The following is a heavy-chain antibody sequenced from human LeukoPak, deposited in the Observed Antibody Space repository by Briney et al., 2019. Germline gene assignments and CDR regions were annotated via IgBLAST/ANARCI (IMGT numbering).Heavy chain of an antibody. J-gene: IGHJ4*02. CDR2: IYYSGSS. D-gene: IGHD6-13*01. CDR3: ARGGYSSSWYDY. V-gene: IGHV4-59*01. Sequence: SETLSLTCNVSGGSISGYHWSWIRQPPGKGLEWLGYIYYSGSSNYNPSLKSRVTISADTSKNQFSLKLSSVTAADTAVYYCARGGYSSSWYDYWGQGTLVTVSS. CDR1: GGSISGYH.